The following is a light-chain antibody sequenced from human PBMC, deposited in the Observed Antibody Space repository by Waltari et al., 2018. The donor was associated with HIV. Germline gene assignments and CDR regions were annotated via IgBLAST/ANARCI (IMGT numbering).Light chain of an antibody. Sequence: DIQMAQSPSNLSASVGDRVTITCRASQTVNTWLAWYQQKPGKAPKLLIYAASTLQSGVPSRFSGSGSGTEFTLTISSLQPEDFATYYCQQLNSYPFTFGGGTNVEIK. V-gene: IGKV1-9*01. J-gene: IGKJ4*01. CDR3: QQLNSYPFT. CDR1: QTVNTW. CDR2: AAS.